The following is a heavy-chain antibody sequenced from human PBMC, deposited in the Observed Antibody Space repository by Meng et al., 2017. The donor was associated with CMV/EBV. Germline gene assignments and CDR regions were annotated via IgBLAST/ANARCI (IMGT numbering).Heavy chain of an antibody. J-gene: IGHJ5*02. CDR3: ARAFYYGSSGNWFDP. CDR1: GGSVSSGSYY. Sequence: SETLSLTCTVSGGSVSSGSYYWSWIRQPPGKGLEWIGYIYYSGSTNYNPSLKSRVPISVDTSKNQFSLKLCSVTAADTAVYYCARAFYYGSSGNWFDPLGQGTLVTVSS. V-gene: IGHV4-61*01. CDR2: IYYSGST. D-gene: IGHD3-22*01.